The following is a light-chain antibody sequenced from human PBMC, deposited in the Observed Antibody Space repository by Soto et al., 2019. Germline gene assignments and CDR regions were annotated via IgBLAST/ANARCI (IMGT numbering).Light chain of an antibody. CDR1: QSVSINY. CDR3: QQYGSSPQT. J-gene: IGKJ1*01. V-gene: IGKV3-20*01. Sequence: IVLTQSPGTLSLSPGERATLSCRASQSVSINYLAWYQQKPGQAPRLLIYGASSRATGIPDRFSGSGSGTDFTLTISRLEPEDFAVYYCQQYGSSPQTFGQGTKWIS. CDR2: GAS.